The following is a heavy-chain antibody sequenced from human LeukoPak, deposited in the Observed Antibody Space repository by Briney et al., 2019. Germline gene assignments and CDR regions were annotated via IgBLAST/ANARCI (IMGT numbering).Heavy chain of an antibody. CDR3: ARDQYSYAHAAH. D-gene: IGHD5-18*01. CDR2: IYSGGTT. CDR1: GFTVSSNY. J-gene: IGHJ4*02. Sequence: GVSLRLSCAASGFTVSSNYMSWVRQAPGKGLEWVSVIYSGGTTYYADSVKGRFTISRDNSKNTLHLQMNSMRAEDTAVYYCARDQYSYAHAAHWGQGTLVTVSS. V-gene: IGHV3-66*01.